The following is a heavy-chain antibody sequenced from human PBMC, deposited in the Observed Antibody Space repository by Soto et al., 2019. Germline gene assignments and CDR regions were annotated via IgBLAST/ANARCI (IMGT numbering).Heavy chain of an antibody. D-gene: IGHD6-6*01. CDR3: ARDPGIAARRKAYYYYYMDV. Sequence: ASVKVACKASGYTFTSYGIIWVRQAPGQGLEWMGWISAYNGNTNYAQKLQGRVTMTTDTSTSTAYMELRSLRSDDTAVYYCARDPGIAARRKAYYYYYMDVWGKGTTVTVSS. V-gene: IGHV1-18*01. CDR2: ISAYNGNT. CDR1: GYTFTSYG. J-gene: IGHJ6*03.